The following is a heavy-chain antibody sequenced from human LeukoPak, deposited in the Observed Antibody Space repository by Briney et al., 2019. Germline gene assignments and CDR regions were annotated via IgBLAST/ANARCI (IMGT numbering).Heavy chain of an antibody. CDR3: ARDDYGDLGWFDP. D-gene: IGHD4-17*01. CDR2: ISSSGGST. J-gene: IGHJ5*02. CDR1: GFTFSSDA. Sequence: PGGSLRLSCAASGFTFSSDAMRWVRQAPGKGLEWVSAISSSGGSTYYADSVKGRFTISRDNAKNSLYLQMNSLRAEDTAVYYCARDDYGDLGWFDPWGQGTLVTVSS. V-gene: IGHV3-23*01.